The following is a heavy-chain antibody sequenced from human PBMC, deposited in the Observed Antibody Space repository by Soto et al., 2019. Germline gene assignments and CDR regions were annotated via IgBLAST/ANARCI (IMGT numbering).Heavy chain of an antibody. CDR1: GYNFTSYY. D-gene: IGHD3-3*01. CDR2: IDPSGGST. Sequence: ASVKVSCKASGYNFTSYYMHWVRQAPGQGLEWIGIIDPSGGSTSYAQKFQGRVSMTRDTSTSTVYMDLSSLRSEDTAVYYCARDLTGGPTYYDFWSGYSPVDYWGLGTLVT. J-gene: IGHJ4*02. V-gene: IGHV1-46*03. CDR3: ARDLTGGPTYYDFWSGYSPVDY.